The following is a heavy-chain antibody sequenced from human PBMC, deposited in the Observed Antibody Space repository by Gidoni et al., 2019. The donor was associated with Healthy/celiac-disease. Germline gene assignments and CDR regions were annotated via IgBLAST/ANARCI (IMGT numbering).Heavy chain of an antibody. Sequence: QVQLQESGPGLVKPSETLSLTCTVSGGSISSYSWSWIRQPPGKGLEWIGYIYYSGSPNYNPSLKSRVTISVDTSKNQFSLKLSSVTAADTAVYYCARGSTCGGDCYSYYYYGMDVWGQGTTVTVSS. V-gene: IGHV4-59*01. D-gene: IGHD2-21*02. CDR3: ARGSTCGGDCYSYYYYGMDV. CDR2: IYYSGSP. J-gene: IGHJ6*02. CDR1: GGSISSYS.